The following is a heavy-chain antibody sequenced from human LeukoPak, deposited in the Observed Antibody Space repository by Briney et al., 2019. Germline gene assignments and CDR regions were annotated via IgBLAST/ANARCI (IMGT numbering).Heavy chain of an antibody. D-gene: IGHD1-26*01. J-gene: IGHJ4*02. CDR1: GYTFTSCG. V-gene: IGHV1-18*01. CDR3: ARDGQTFRSGSYSDPFDY. CDR2: ISAYNGNT. Sequence: ASVKVSCKASGYTFTSCGISWVRQAPGQGLEWMGWISAYNGNTNYAQKLQGRVTMTTDTSTSTAYMELRSLRSDDTAVYYCARDGQTFRSGSYSDPFDYWGQGTLVTVSS.